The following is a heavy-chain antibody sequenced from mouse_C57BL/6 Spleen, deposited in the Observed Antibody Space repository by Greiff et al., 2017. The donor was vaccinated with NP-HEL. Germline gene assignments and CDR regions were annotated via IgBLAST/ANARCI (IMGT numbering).Heavy chain of an antibody. D-gene: IGHD2-4*01. CDR3: ARVGRDYDGWYFDV. V-gene: IGHV1-80*01. CDR1: GYAFSSYW. J-gene: IGHJ1*03. Sequence: QVQLQQSGAELVKPGASVKISCKASGYAFSSYWMNWVKQRPGKGLEWIGQIYPGDGDTNYNGKFKGQATLTADKSSSTAYMQLSSLTSEDSAVYFGARVGRDYDGWYFDVWGTGTTVTVSS. CDR2: IYPGDGDT.